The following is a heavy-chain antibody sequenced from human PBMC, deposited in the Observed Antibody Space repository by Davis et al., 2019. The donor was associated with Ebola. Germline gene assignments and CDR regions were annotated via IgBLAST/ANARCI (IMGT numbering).Heavy chain of an antibody. CDR1: GFTFSSYE. V-gene: IGHV3-48*03. J-gene: IGHJ6*02. CDR2: ISSSGSTI. CDR3: ARIGPRLRFLGMDV. D-gene: IGHD3-3*01. Sequence: GGSLRLSCAASGFTFSSYEMNWVRQAPGKGLEWVSYISSSGSTIYYADSVKGRFTISRDNAKNSLYLQMNSLRAEDTAVYYCARIGPRLRFLGMDVWGQGTTVTVSS.